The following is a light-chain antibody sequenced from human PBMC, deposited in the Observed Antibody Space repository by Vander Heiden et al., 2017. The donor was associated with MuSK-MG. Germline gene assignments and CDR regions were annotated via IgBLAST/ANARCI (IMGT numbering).Light chain of an antibody. CDR2: AAS. J-gene: IGKJ4*01. CDR3: QHSDSTPLT. V-gene: IGKV1-39*01. CDR1: QGISSY. Sequence: DIQMTQSTSSLSASVGDRVTITCRASQGISSYLNWYQQKPGKAPKLLIYAASSLQSGVPSRFSGSGSGTDFTLTISSLQPEDFATYYCQHSDSTPLTFGGGTKVDIK.